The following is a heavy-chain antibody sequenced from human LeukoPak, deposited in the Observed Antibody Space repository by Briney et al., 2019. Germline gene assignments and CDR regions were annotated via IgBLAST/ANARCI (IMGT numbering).Heavy chain of an antibody. J-gene: IGHJ3*02. CDR1: GYSFTSYW. CDR3: GGPLGGDYGAFDI. CDR2: IYPGDSDT. V-gene: IGHV5-51*01. D-gene: IGHD4-17*01. Sequence: GESLKISCKGSGYSFTSYWIGWVRQMPGKGLEWMGIIYPGDSDTRYSPSFQGQVTISADKSIRTAYLQWSSLKASDTAIYYCGGPLGGDYGAFDIWGQGTMVTVSS.